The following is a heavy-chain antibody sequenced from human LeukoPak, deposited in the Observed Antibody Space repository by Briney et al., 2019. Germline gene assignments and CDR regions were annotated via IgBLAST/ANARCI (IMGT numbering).Heavy chain of an antibody. CDR2: IIPIFGTA. V-gene: IGHV1-69*06. CDR1: GGTFSSYA. CDR3: ARAHSSSWYYHYYYMDV. D-gene: IGHD6-13*01. J-gene: IGHJ6*03. Sequence: GASVKVSCKASGGTFSSYAISWVRQAPGQGLEWMGGIIPIFGTANYAQKFQGRVTITADKSTSTAYMELSSLRSEDTAVYYCARAHSSSWYYHYYYMDVWGKGTTVTVSS.